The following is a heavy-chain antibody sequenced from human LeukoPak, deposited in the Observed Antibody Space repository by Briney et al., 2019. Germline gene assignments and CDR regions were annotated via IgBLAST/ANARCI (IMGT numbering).Heavy chain of an antibody. CDR3: ARALEAGIFDI. J-gene: IGHJ3*02. Sequence: GGSLRLSCASSGFTFSSYSMNWVRQAPGKGLEWVSSISSSSSYIYYADSVKGRFTISRDNAKNSLYLQMNSLRAEDTAVYYCARALEAGIFDIWGQGTLVTVSS. V-gene: IGHV3-21*01. CDR2: ISSSSSYI. D-gene: IGHD6-13*01. CDR1: GFTFSSYS.